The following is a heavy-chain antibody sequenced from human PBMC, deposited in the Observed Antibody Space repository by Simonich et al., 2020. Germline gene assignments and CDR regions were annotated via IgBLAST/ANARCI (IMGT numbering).Heavy chain of an antibody. J-gene: IGHJ4*02. CDR3: ARFRGRYFDWLFDY. V-gene: IGHV3-7*01. CDR1: GFTFSSYW. D-gene: IGHD3-9*01. CDR2: IKQDGSET. Sequence: EVQLVESGGGLVQPGGSLRLSCAASGFTFSSYWMSWVRQAPGKGWEWVANIKQDGSETYYVDSVKGRFTISRDNAKNSLYLQMNSLRAEDTAVYYFARFRGRYFDWLFDYWGQGTLVTVSS.